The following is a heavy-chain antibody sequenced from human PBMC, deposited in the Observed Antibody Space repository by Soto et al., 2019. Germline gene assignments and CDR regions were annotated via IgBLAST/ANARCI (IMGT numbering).Heavy chain of an antibody. CDR3: ARDRVGSGSYVMGY. J-gene: IGHJ4*02. V-gene: IGHV3-30-3*01. CDR1: GFTFSSYA. D-gene: IGHD3-10*01. Sequence: QVQLVESGGGVVQPGRSLRLSCAASGFTFSSYAMHWVRQAPGKGLEWVAVISYDGSNKYYADSVKGRFTISRDNSKNTLYLQMNSLRAEDRAVYYCARDRVGSGSYVMGYWGQGTLVTVSS. CDR2: ISYDGSNK.